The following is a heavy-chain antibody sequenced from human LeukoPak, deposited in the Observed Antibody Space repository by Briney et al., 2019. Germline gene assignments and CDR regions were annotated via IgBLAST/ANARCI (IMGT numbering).Heavy chain of an antibody. J-gene: IGHJ6*02. Sequence: GGSLRLSCAASGFTFSSYGMHWVRQAPGKGLEWVAVISYDGSNKYYADSAKGRFTISRDNSKNTLYLQMNSLRAEDTAVYYCAKDAYCSSTSCYIFSYYYYGMDVWGQGTTVTVSS. CDR3: AKDAYCSSTSCYIFSYYYYGMDV. D-gene: IGHD2-2*02. CDR1: GFTFSSYG. CDR2: ISYDGSNK. V-gene: IGHV3-30*18.